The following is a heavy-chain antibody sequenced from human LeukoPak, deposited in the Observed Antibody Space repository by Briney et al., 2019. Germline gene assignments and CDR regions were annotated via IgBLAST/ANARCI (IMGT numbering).Heavy chain of an antibody. V-gene: IGHV3-9*01. CDR3: AKGDYDILTGYSDY. CDR1: GFTFDDYA. J-gene: IGHJ4*02. D-gene: IGHD3-9*01. CDR2: ISWNSGSI. Sequence: PGRSLRLSCAASGFTFDDYAMHWVRQAPGKGLAWVSGISWNSGSIGYADSVKGRFTISRDNAKNSLYLQMNSLRAEDTALYYCAKGDYDILTGYSDYWGQGTLVTVSS.